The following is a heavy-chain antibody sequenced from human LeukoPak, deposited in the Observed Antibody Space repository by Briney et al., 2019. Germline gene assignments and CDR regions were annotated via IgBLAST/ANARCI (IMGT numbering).Heavy chain of an antibody. Sequence: GESLKISXKGSGYSFTNYWIGWVRQMPGKGLEWMGIIYPGDSDTRYSPSFQGQVTISADKSISTAYLQWSSLKASDTAMYYCATIYPTTSPPFDYWGQGTLVTVSS. V-gene: IGHV5-51*01. D-gene: IGHD1-26*01. CDR3: ATIYPTTSPPFDY. J-gene: IGHJ4*02. CDR1: GYSFTNYW. CDR2: IYPGDSDT.